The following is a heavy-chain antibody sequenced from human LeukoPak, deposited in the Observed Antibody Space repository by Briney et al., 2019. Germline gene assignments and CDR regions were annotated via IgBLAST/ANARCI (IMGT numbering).Heavy chain of an antibody. CDR2: ISSSSSYI. V-gene: IGHV3-21*01. CDR3: ASVGRQQLVLYYFDY. Sequence: GGSLRLSCAASGFTFSSYSMNWVRQAPGKGLEWVSSISSSSSYIYYADSVKGRFTISRDNAKNSLYLQMNSLRAEDTAVYYCASVGRQQLVLYYFDYWGQGTLVTVSS. CDR1: GFTFSSYS. J-gene: IGHJ4*02. D-gene: IGHD6-13*01.